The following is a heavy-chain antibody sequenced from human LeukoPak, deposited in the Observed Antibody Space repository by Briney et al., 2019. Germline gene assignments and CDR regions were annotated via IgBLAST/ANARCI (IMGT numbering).Heavy chain of an antibody. Sequence: KPSETLSLTCTVSAGSVSSYYWNWIRQPPGKGLEWIGYIYYSGSTNYNPSLKSRVTISIDTSKNQFSLKLNSVTAADTAVYYCGKWDSGSYFLDYWGQGTLVTVSS. J-gene: IGHJ4*02. CDR1: AGSVSSYY. CDR2: IYYSGST. D-gene: IGHD1-26*01. V-gene: IGHV4-59*02. CDR3: GKWDSGSYFLDY.